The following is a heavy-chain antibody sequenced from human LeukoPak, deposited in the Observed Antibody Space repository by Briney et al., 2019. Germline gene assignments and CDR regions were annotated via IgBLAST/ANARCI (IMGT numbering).Heavy chain of an antibody. J-gene: IGHJ6*03. CDR2: MNPNSGNT. CDR3: ARALSWTTDSYYYMDV. V-gene: IGHV1-8*01. D-gene: IGHD3/OR15-3a*01. CDR1: GYTFTSYD. Sequence: ASVKVSCKASGYTFTSYDINWVRQVTGRGLEWMGWMNPNSGNTGYAQKFQGRVTMTKNTSITTAYMELSSLRSEDTAVYYCARALSWTTDSYYYMDVWGKGTTVTVS.